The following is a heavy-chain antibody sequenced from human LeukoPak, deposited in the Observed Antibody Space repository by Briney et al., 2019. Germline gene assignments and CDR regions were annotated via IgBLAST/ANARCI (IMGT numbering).Heavy chain of an antibody. CDR2: ISSSGTTI. J-gene: IGHJ4*02. D-gene: IGHD2-15*01. CDR3: ARDNLIYCSGGSCYFDY. Sequence: PGGSLRLSCAASGFTFSGYDMNWVRQAPGKGLEWVSYISSSGTTIYYADSVRGRFTISRDNAKNSLYLQMNSLRAEDTAVYYCARDNLIYCSGGSCYFDYWGQGTLVTVSS. V-gene: IGHV3-48*03. CDR1: GFTFSGYD.